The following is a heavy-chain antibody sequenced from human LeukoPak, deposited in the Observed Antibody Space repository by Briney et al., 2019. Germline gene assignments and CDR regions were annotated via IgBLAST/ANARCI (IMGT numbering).Heavy chain of an antibody. CDR1: GGSISSYY. Sequence: SETLSLTCTVSGGSISSYYWSWIRQPPGKGLEWIGYIYYSGSTNYNPSLKSRVTISVDTSKNQFSLKLSSVTAADTAVYYCARARAPSYGYNWNYGTTRDRGWFDPWGQGTLVTVSS. J-gene: IGHJ5*02. D-gene: IGHD1-7*01. CDR3: ARARAPSYGYNWNYGTTRDRGWFDP. CDR2: IYYSGST. V-gene: IGHV4-59*01.